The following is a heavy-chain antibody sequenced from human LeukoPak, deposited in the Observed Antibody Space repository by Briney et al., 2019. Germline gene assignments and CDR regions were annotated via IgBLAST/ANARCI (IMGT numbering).Heavy chain of an antibody. V-gene: IGHV1-2*02. CDR2: INPNSGGT. J-gene: IGHJ5*02. D-gene: IGHD1-26*01. CDR1: GYTFTGYY. Sequence: ASVKVSCKASGYTFTGYYMHWVRQAPGQGLEWMGWINPNSGGTNYAQKFQGRVTMTRDTSISTAYMELSRLRSDDTAVYYCAREGRSYSWGGFSWFDPWGQGTLVTVSS. CDR3: AREGRSYSWGGFSWFDP.